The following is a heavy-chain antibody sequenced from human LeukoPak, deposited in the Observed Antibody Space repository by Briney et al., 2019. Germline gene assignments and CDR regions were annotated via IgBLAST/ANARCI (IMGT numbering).Heavy chain of an antibody. Sequence: TLSLTCTVSGVSISSGGYSWSWIRQPPGKGLEWIGYIYHSGSTYYNPSLKSRVTISVDRSKNQFSLKLSSVTAADTAVYYRARDLDGDYALDYWGQGTLVTVSS. J-gene: IGHJ4*02. CDR2: IYHSGST. CDR3: ARDLDGDYALDY. D-gene: IGHD4-17*01. V-gene: IGHV4-30-2*01. CDR1: GVSISSGGYS.